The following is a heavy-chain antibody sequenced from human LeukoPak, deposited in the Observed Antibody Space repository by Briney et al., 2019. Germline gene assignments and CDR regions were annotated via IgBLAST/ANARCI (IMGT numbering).Heavy chain of an antibody. CDR2: IYHSGST. CDR3: ARAYRTIDY. Sequence: SETLSPTCAVSGHSISSDYYWGWIRQPPGKGLEWIGSIYHSGSTYYNPSLKSRVTILVDTSKNQFSLKLSSVTAADTAVYYCARAYRTIDYWGQGTLVTVSS. J-gene: IGHJ4*02. D-gene: IGHD1/OR15-1a*01. V-gene: IGHV4-38-2*01. CDR1: GHSISSDYY.